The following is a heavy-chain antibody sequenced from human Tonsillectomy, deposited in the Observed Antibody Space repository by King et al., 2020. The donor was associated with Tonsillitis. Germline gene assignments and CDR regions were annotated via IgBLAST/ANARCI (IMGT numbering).Heavy chain of an antibody. CDR1: GFSLSNARMG. CDR3: ARTRLDMWDAFDI. CDR2: IFSNDDK. Sequence: TLKDSGPVLVKPPETLTLTCTVSGFSLSNARMGVSWIRQPPGKALEWLAHIFSNDDKSYSTSLKSRLTIYKDTSKSQVVLTTTNMDPVDTATSFCARTRLDMWDAFDIWGPGAVVTVSS. V-gene: IGHV2-26*01. D-gene: IGHD2-21*01. J-gene: IGHJ3*02.